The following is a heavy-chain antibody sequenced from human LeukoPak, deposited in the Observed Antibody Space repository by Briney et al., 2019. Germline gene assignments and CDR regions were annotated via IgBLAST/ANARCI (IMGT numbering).Heavy chain of an antibody. CDR1: GFTFSSYS. D-gene: IGHD3-22*01. V-gene: IGHV3-48*01. CDR3: ARDHHRRLYDSQARDTFDI. Sequence: PGGSLRLSCAASGFTFSSYSMNSVRQAPGKGLEWVSYIRSSSSTMYYADSVKGRFSISRDNAKNSPYLQMNSLRAEDTAVYYCARDHHRRLYDSQARDTFDIWGQGTMVTVSS. CDR2: IRSSSSTM. J-gene: IGHJ3*02.